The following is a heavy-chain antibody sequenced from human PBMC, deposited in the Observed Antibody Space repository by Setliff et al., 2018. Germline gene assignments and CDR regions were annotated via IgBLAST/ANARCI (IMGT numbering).Heavy chain of an antibody. CDR2: IYSTGST. CDR3: ARARWTGGYYSGDNYYMDV. D-gene: IGHD3-22*01. CDR1: GDSIYNHF. Sequence: SETLSLTCTVSGDSIYNHFWSWVRQPPGKGLEWIGYIYSTGSTNYNPSLKSRVAISIDTSKNQFSLKVTSITAADAAVYHCARARWTGGYYSGDNYYMDVWGKGTTVTVSS. V-gene: IGHV4-4*08. J-gene: IGHJ6*03.